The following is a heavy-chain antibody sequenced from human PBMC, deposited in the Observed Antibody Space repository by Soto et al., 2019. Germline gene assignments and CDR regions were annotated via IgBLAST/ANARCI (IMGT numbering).Heavy chain of an antibody. V-gene: IGHV4-39*01. J-gene: IGHJ4*02. CDR3: ARLPSGSYFDY. CDR1: GGSISSSSSISSSSYY. CDR2: IYYSGSN. D-gene: IGHD1-26*01. Sequence: QLQLQESGPGLVKPSETLSLTCTVSGGSISSSSSISSSSYYWGWIRQPPGKGLEWIGSIYYSGSNYYNPSLKSRVTISVDTSKNQFSLKLSSVTAADTAVYYCARLPSGSYFDYWGQGTLVTVSS.